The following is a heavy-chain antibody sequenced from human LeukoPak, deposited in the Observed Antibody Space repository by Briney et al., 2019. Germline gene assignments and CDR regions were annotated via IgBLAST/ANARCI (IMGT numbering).Heavy chain of an antibody. CDR1: GGSISSYY. CDR2: IYYSGST. J-gene: IGHJ4*02. D-gene: IGHD3-10*01. V-gene: IGHV4-59*12. CDR3: ARVVRGVIIFSRYYFDY. Sequence: SETLSLTCTVSGGSISSYYWSWIRQPPGKGLEWIGYIYYSGSTNYNPSLKSRVTISVDTSKNQFSLKLSSVTAADTAVYYCARVVRGVIIFSRYYFDYWGQGTLVTVSS.